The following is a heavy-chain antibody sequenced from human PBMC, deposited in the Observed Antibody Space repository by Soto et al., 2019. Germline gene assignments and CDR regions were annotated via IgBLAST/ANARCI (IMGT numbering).Heavy chain of an antibody. V-gene: IGHV1-69*04. D-gene: IGHD3-10*01. CDR3: ATSYGSGYRAFDF. CDR2: VNPILSMS. CDR1: GYTFTSYD. J-gene: IGHJ4*02. Sequence: ASVKVSCKASGYTFTSYDINWVRQAPGLGLEWMGRVNPILSMSNYAQRFQGRVTMTADKSTSTAYMELSGLRSEDTAIYYCATSYGSGYRAFDFWGQGALVTVSS.